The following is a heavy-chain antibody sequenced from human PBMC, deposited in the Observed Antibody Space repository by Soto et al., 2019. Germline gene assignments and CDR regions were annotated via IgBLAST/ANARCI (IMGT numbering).Heavy chain of an antibody. J-gene: IGHJ4*02. V-gene: IGHV3-48*02. CDR3: ARAIAVGSTSLDY. D-gene: IGHD6-19*01. CDR2: ISSRSSTI. CDR1: GFTFSRYA. Sequence: GGSLRLSCAASGFTFSRYAVSWVRQAPGKGLEWVSYISSRSSTIYHADSVKGRFTISRDNAKNSLYLQMDSLRDEDTAVHFCARAIAVGSTSLDYWGLGTRVTVS.